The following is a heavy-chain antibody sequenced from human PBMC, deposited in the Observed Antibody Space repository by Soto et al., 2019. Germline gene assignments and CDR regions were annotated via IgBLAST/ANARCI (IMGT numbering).Heavy chain of an antibody. D-gene: IGHD6-6*01. J-gene: IGHJ4*02. V-gene: IGHV1-69*01. Sequence: QVQLVQAGAEVKKPGSSVKVSCKASGGTFSSYSISWVRQAPGQGLEWRGGIIPIFGTANYAQKFQGRGTITADDSTSTAYMELSSLRSEDTAVYYCAIEYSSSPPYYPIGYWGQGTLVTVSS. CDR2: IIPIFGTA. CDR3: AIEYSSSPPYYPIGY. CDR1: GGTFSSYS.